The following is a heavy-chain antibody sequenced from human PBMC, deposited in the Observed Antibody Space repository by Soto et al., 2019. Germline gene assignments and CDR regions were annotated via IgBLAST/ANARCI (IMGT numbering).Heavy chain of an antibody. D-gene: IGHD2-2*01. J-gene: IGHJ6*01. CDR1: GFTFSSYW. CDR2: INSDGSST. Sequence: EVQLVESGGGLVQPGGSLRLSCAASGFTFSSYWMHWVRQAPGKGLVWVSRINSDGSSTSYADSVKGRFTISRDNAKNTLYLQMNSLRAEETAVYYCASDETKPSDYYYGMDVWGQGTTVTVSS. V-gene: IGHV3-74*01. CDR3: ASDETKPSDYYYGMDV.